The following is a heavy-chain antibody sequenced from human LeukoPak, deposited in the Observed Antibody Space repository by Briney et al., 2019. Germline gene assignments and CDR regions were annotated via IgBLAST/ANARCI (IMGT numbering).Heavy chain of an antibody. Sequence: SVKVSCKASVGTFSSYAISWVRQAPGQGLEWMGRIIPIFGTANYAQKFQGNVTTTTHQSTSTAYMELSSLISKDMAVDYWPRDITGLGAPYFDYWGQGPLVNVSS. CDR1: VGTFSSYA. CDR2: IIPIFGTA. CDR3: PRDITGLGAPYFDY. D-gene: IGHD1-20*01. V-gene: IGHV1-69*05. J-gene: IGHJ4*02.